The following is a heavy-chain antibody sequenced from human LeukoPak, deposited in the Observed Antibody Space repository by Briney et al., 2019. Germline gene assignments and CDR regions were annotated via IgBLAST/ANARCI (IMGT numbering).Heavy chain of an antibody. CDR3: ARGERAVPDSGSYNFDY. D-gene: IGHD1-26*01. V-gene: IGHV3-30-3*01. CDR2: ISYDGSNK. CDR1: GFTFSSYA. J-gene: IGHJ4*02. Sequence: GRSLRLSCAASGFTFSSYAMHWVRQAPGKGLEWVAVISYDGSNKYYADSVKGRFTISRDNSKNTLYLQMNSLRAEDTAVYYCARGERAVPDSGSYNFDYWGQGTLVTVSS.